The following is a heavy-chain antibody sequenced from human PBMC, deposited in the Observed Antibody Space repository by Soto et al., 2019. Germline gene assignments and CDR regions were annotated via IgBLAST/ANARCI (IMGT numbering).Heavy chain of an antibody. CDR3: AIFILIQPEATFP. V-gene: IGHV3-30*03. J-gene: IGHJ5*02. D-gene: IGHD5-18*01. Sequence: VQLVESGGGVVQPGRSLRLSCAASGFTINSYGMHWVRQSPGKGLEWVAVISYDGTNKDYVDSVKGRFTISRDISKNTVYLQMNSLRPEDTAVYYCAIFILIQPEATFPWGQGTLVTVSS. CDR2: ISYDGTNK. CDR1: GFTINSYG.